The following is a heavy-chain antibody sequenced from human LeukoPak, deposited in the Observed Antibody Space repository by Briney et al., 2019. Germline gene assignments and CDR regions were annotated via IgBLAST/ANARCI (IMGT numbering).Heavy chain of an antibody. J-gene: IGHJ6*02. Sequence: SETLSLTCTVSGGSISSYYWSWIRQPPGKGLEWIGYIYYSGSTNYNPSLKSRVTISVDTSKNQFSLKLSSVTAADTAVYYCARVMTYSYYYGMDVWGQGTTVTVSS. CDR3: ARVMTYSYYYGMDV. CDR1: GGSISSYY. V-gene: IGHV4-59*12. CDR2: IYYSGST. D-gene: IGHD2-8*01.